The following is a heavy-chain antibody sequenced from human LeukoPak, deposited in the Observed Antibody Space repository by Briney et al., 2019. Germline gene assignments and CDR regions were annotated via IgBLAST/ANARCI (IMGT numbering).Heavy chain of an antibody. CDR2: ISSSSSYI. D-gene: IGHD3-16*02. CDR3: ARDRNMITFGGVIVTIDY. CDR1: GFTFSSYS. Sequence: GGSLRLSCAASGFTFSSYSMNWVRQAPGKGLEWVSSISSSSSYIYYAGSVKGRFTISRDNAKNSLYLQMNSLRAEDTAVYYCARDRNMITFGGVIVTIDYWGQGTLVTVSS. J-gene: IGHJ4*02. V-gene: IGHV3-21*01.